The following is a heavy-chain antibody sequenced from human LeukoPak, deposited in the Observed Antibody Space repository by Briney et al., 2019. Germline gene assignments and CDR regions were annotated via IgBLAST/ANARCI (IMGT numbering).Heavy chain of an antibody. CDR2: ISSSSSYI. CDR1: GFTFSSYS. D-gene: IGHD3-10*01. CDR3: ARDAGYYYGSGSYL. Sequence: TGGSLRLSCAASGFTFSSYSMNWVRQAPGKGLEWVSSISSSSSYIYYADSVKGRFTISRDNAKNSLYLQMNSLRAEDTAVYYCARDAGYYYGSGSYLWGQGTLVTVSS. J-gene: IGHJ4*02. V-gene: IGHV3-21*01.